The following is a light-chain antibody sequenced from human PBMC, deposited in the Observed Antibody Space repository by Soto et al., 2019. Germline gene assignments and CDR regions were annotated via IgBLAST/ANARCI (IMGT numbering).Light chain of an antibody. CDR3: QVWDSSSDHVV. J-gene: IGLJ2*01. CDR2: YDN. Sequence: SYELTQPPSVSVAPGKTARFTCGGNNIGGKSVHWYQQKPGHAPVVVIYYDNDRPSGIPERFSGSNSGNTATLTISRVEAGDEADYYCQVWDSSSDHVVFGGGTKLTVL. CDR1: NIGGKS. V-gene: IGLV3-21*04.